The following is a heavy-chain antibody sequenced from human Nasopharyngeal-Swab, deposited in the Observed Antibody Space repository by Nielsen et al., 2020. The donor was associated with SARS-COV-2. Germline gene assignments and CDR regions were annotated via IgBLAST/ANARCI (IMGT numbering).Heavy chain of an antibody. D-gene: IGHD3-22*01. Sequence: SETLSLTCTVSGGSISSSSYYWGWIRQPPGKGLEWIGSIYHSGSTNYNPSLKSRVTISVDKSKNQFPLKLSSVTAADTAVYYCARARGPPRITMIVVATPFGAFDIWGQGTMVTVSS. CDR1: GGSISSSSYY. V-gene: IGHV4-39*06. CDR3: ARARGPPRITMIVVATPFGAFDI. J-gene: IGHJ3*02. CDR2: IYHSGST.